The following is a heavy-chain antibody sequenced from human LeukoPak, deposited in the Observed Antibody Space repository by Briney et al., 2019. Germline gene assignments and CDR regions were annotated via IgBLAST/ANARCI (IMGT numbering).Heavy chain of an antibody. Sequence: SVKVSCKASGGTFSSYAISWVRQAPGQGLEWMGGIIPIFGTANYAQKFQGRVTITTDESTSTAYMELSSLRSEDTAVYHCASGDPVKYSGSYSPSGYFDYWGQGTLVTVSS. J-gene: IGHJ4*02. CDR1: GGTFSSYA. V-gene: IGHV1-69*05. CDR3: ASGDPVKYSGSYSPSGYFDY. CDR2: IIPIFGTA. D-gene: IGHD1-26*01.